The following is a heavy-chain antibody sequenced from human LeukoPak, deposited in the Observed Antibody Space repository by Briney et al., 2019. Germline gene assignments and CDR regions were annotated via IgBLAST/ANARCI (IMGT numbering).Heavy chain of an antibody. V-gene: IGHV4-30-4*08. CDR1: GGSISSYY. D-gene: IGHD6-19*01. J-gene: IGHJ4*02. Sequence: PSETLSLTCTVSGGSISSYYWSWIRQPPGKGLEWIGYIYYSGSTYYNPSLKSRVTISLDTSKNQFSLKLSSVTAADTAVYYCGRDAAGVHFDYWGQGTLVTVSS. CDR2: IYYSGST. CDR3: GRDAAGVHFDY.